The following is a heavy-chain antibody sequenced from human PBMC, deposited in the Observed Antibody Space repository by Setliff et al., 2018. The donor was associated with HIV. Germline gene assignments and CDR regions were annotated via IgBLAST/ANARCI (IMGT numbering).Heavy chain of an antibody. CDR2: IDPSNSNT. D-gene: IGHD4-17*01. Sequence: GESLKISCKGSGYSFTSYWISWVRQMPGKGLEWMGRIDPSNSNTNYSPSLQGHVTISADKSISIAYLQWSSLKASGTAMYYCARGFYGDYYFDYWGQGTLVTVSS. CDR3: ARGFYGDYYFDY. J-gene: IGHJ4*02. CDR1: GYSFTSYW. V-gene: IGHV5-10-1*01.